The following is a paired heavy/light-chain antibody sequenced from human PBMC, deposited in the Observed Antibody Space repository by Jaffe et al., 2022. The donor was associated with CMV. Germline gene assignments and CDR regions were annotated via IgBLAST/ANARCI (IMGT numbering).Light chain of an antibody. V-gene: IGLV3-25*03. J-gene: IGLJ3*02. Sequence: SYELTQPPSVSVSPGQTARITCSGDALPKQYSYWYQQKPGQAPVLVICKDTERPSGIPERFSGSSSGTTVTLTIGGVQAEDEADYYCQSADGSGSWMFGGGTKLTVL. CDR1: ALPKQY. CDR2: KDT. CDR3: QSADGSGSWM.
Heavy chain of an antibody. CDR1: GASISNTTYY. J-gene: IGHJ6*03. Sequence: QLQLQESGPGLVKPSETLSLTCTVSGASISNTTYYWGWIRQPPGKGLEWIGTIYYSGSTYYNVSLKSRVTISLDTSKNQFSLRLTSVTATDTAVYYCAKRGVDAYYYYYMDVWGKGITVTVSS. V-gene: IGHV4-39*01. CDR2: IYYSGST. D-gene: IGHD2-15*01. CDR3: AKRGVDAYYYYYMDV.